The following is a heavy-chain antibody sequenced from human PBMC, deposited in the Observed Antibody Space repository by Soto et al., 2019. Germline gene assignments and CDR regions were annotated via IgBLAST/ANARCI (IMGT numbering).Heavy chain of an antibody. D-gene: IGHD3-3*02. CDR2: INHSGGT. CDR3: ARDRQYYHFWSGYQNEGPYGMDV. Sequence: QVQLQQWGAGLLKSSETLSLTYAVYGGSFSGYSWTWIRQAPGKGLAWIGEINHSGGTNYNSSLNSRVIISVDTSKNQFSLILYSVTAADTAVYYCARDRQYYHFWSGYQNEGPYGMDVWGQGTTVTVSS. J-gene: IGHJ6*02. V-gene: IGHV4-34*02. CDR1: GGSFSGYS.